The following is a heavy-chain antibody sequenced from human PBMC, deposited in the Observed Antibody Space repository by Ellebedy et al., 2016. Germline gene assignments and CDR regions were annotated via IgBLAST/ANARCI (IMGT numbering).Heavy chain of an antibody. J-gene: IGHJ5*02. Sequence: ASVKVSCKASRYTLTSYGINWVRQAPGQGLEWMGWINTQTGNPTYAQGFTGRFVFSLDTSVSTAYLQINSLKAEDTAVYYCARGLRSTQRFNWFDPWGQGTLVTVSS. V-gene: IGHV7-4-1*02. CDR1: RYTLTSYG. CDR3: ARGLRSTQRFNWFDP. CDR2: INTQTGNP.